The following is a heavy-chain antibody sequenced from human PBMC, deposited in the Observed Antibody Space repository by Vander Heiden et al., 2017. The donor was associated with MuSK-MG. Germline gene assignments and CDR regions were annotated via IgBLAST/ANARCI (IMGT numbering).Heavy chain of an antibody. J-gene: IGHJ4*02. CDR2: IEHDGSAK. V-gene: IGHV3-7*01. CDR1: GFTFTTYW. D-gene: IGHD6-13*01. Sequence: EVQLVEPGGGLVQPGGSLRLSCAASGFTFTTYWMTWVRQAPGRGLEWVANIEHDGSAKYYVDSVKGRFTISRDNAKNSLYLQMNSLRAEDTAVYHCARGRIAAAGIYDYWGQGTLVTVSS. CDR3: ARGRIAAAGIYDY.